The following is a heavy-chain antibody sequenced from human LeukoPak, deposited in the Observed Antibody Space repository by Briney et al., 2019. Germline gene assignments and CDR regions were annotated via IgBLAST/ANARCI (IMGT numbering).Heavy chain of an antibody. CDR3: ASVVYGGYYVYYFNY. V-gene: IGHV4-39*07. CDR1: GGSISNNNYF. Sequence: PSQTLSLTCNVSGGSISNNNYFWAWIRQPPGKGLEWLGSIFYTGTAYYNPSLESPVTMSVDTSKNQFSLKLTSVMAADTAMYFCASVVYGGYYVYYFNYWGQGTLVTVSS. D-gene: IGHD4-17*01. J-gene: IGHJ4*02. CDR2: IFYTGTA.